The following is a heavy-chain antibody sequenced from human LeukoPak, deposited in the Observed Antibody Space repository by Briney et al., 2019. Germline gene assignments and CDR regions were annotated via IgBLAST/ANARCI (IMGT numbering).Heavy chain of an antibody. V-gene: IGHV1-46*01. CDR3: ARDSRGSGSYVPYFDY. D-gene: IGHD3-10*01. J-gene: IGHJ4*02. CDR1: GYTFTSNY. CDR2: ISAYNGNT. Sequence: GASVKVSCKAFGYTFTSNYMHWVRQAPGQGLEWMGWISAYNGNTNYAQKFQGRVTMTRDMSTSTVYMELSSLRSEDTAVYYCARDSRGSGSYVPYFDYWGQGTLVTVSS.